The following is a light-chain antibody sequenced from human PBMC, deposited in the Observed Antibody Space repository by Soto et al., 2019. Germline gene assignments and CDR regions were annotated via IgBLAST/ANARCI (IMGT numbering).Light chain of an antibody. Sequence: IQVTQSPSSLSASLGDRVSITCRASRDISNYLAWYQQKPGQVPRLLISGASTLHSGVPSRFSGSGSGTDFTLTITSLQPEDIATYFCQKYDTAPLTFGGGTKVDI. CDR1: RDISNY. CDR2: GAS. CDR3: QKYDTAPLT. J-gene: IGKJ4*01. V-gene: IGKV1-27*01.